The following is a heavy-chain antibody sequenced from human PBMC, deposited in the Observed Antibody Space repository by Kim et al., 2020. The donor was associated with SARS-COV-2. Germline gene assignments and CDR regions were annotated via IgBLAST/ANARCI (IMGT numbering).Heavy chain of an antibody. CDR2: T. V-gene: IGHV4-4*02. CDR3: ARVAAIGAFDI. D-gene: IGHD2-15*01. Sequence: TNYNPALKSRVTRSVDKSKNQFSRKLSSVTAADTAVYYCARVAAIGAFDIWGQGTMVTVSS. J-gene: IGHJ3*02.